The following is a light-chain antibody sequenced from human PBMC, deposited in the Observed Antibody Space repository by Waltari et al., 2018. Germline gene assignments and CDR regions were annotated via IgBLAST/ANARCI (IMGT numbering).Light chain of an antibody. J-gene: IGLJ3*02. CDR3: GTWDSSMAVWL. Sequence: QSVLTQPPSVSAFPGHKVTISCSGWPSTIGNTGLYWYRQLPGSVPEPLIYETNGRPTGTPDRFSASKSGTSATLDITGLQPGDEADYYCGTWDSSMAVWLFGGGTKLIV. V-gene: IGLV1-51*02. CDR1: PSTIGNTG. CDR2: ETN.